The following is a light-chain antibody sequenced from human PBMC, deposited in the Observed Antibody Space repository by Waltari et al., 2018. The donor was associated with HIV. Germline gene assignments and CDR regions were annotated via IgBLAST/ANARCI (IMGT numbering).Light chain of an antibody. CDR2: ADI. CDR3: QSYDSSLSGWV. J-gene: IGLJ3*02. CDR1: SPNIGAGYD. Sequence: QSVLTQPPSVSGAPGQRVTLSCTGGSPNIGAGYDVHWYQHLPGTAPKLLIYADINRPSGVPDRFSGSKSGTSASLAITGLQTEDEADYYCQSYDSSLSGWVFGGGTKLTVL. V-gene: IGLV1-40*01.